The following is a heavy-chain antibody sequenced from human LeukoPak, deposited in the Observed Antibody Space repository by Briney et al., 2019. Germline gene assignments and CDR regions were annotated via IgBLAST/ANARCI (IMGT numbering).Heavy chain of an antibody. CDR1: GFTFSSYS. D-gene: IGHD6-13*01. CDR3: ARDFEVSSTWYVPVDY. V-gene: IGHV3-21*01. CDR2: ISSSSSYI. J-gene: IGHJ4*02. Sequence: GGSLRLSCAASGFTFSSYSMNWVRQAPGKGLEWVSSISSSSSYIYYADSVKGRFTISRDNSKNTLYLQMNSLRAEDTAVYYCARDFEVSSTWYVPVDYWGQGTLVTVSS.